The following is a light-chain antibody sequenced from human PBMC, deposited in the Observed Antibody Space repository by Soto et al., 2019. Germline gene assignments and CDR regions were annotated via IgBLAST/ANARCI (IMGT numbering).Light chain of an antibody. CDR3: NSYTSSNTRL. Sequence: QSVLTQPAPVSGSPGQSITISCTGSSSDVGGYKYVSWYQQHPGKAPKLMIYEVSNRPSGVSNRFSGSKSGNTASLTISGLQDEDEAYYYCNSYTSSNTRLFGGGTKVTVL. CDR2: EVS. CDR1: SSDVGGYKY. J-gene: IGLJ2*01. V-gene: IGLV2-14*01.